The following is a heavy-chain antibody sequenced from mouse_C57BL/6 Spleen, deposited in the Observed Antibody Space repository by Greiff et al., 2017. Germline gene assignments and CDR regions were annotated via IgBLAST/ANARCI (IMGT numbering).Heavy chain of an antibody. CDR1: GYAFSSSW. J-gene: IGHJ4*01. CDR3: ARGGTYYSNYDAMDY. D-gene: IGHD2-5*01. CDR2: IYPGDGDT. Sequence: VKLQESGPELVKPGASVKISCKASGYAFSSSWMNWVKQRPGKGLEWIGRIYPGDGDTNYNGKFKGKATLTADKSSSTAYMQLSSLTSEDSAVYFCARGGTYYSNYDAMDYWGQGTSVTVSS. V-gene: IGHV1-82*01.